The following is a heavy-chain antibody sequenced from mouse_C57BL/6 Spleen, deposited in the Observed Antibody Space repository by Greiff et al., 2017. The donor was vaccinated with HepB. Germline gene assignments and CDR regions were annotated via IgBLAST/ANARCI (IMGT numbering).Heavy chain of an antibody. V-gene: IGHV14-4*01. D-gene: IGHD3-2*02. Sequence: VQLQQSGAELVRPGASVKLSCTASGFNIKDDYMHWVKQRPEQGLEWIGWIDPENGDTEYASKFQGKATITADTSSNTAYLQLSSLTSEDTAVYYGTARAAQATWFAYWGQGTLVTVSA. CDR2: IDPENGDT. CDR3: TARAAQATWFAY. CDR1: GFNIKDDY. J-gene: IGHJ3*01.